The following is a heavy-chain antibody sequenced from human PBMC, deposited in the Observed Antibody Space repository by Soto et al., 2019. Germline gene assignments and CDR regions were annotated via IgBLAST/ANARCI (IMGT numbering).Heavy chain of an antibody. CDR2: IYHSGTT. J-gene: IGHJ4*02. Sequence: QVQLQESGPGLVKTSGTLSLTCAVSGASIGSSNWWTWVRQPPGKGLEWIGEIYHSGTTNYNPSLKSRVTISEDKSKNQFSLKLTSVTAADTAVYYCASRGDGRPYFDHWGQGTLVTVSS. CDR3: ASRGDGRPYFDH. CDR1: GASIGSSNW. V-gene: IGHV4-4*02.